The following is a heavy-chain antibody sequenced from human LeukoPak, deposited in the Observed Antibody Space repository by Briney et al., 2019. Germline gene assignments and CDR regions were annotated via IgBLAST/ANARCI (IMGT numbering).Heavy chain of an antibody. CDR1: GFTFSSYW. Sequence: GGSLRLSCAASGFTFSSYWMHWVRQAPGKGLVWVSRINSDGSSTSYADSVKGRFTISRDNAKNTLYLQMNSLRAEDTAVYYCAKDRSYYDSSGYLIYWGQGTLVTVSS. CDR2: INSDGSST. D-gene: IGHD3-22*01. J-gene: IGHJ4*02. CDR3: AKDRSYYDSSGYLIY. V-gene: IGHV3-74*01.